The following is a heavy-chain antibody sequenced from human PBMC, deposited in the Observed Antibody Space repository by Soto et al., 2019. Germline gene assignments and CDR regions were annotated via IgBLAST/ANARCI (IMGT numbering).Heavy chain of an antibody. CDR2: ISYDGSNK. V-gene: IGHV3-30-3*01. CDR1: GFTFSSYA. CDR3: ARDKSLVVPAATRRYYYGMYV. D-gene: IGHD2-2*01. J-gene: IGHJ6*02. Sequence: PGGSLRLSCAASGFTFSSYAMHWVRQAPGKGLEWVAVISYDGSNKYYADSVKVRFTISRDNSKNTLYLQMNSLRAEDTAVYYCARDKSLVVPAATRRYYYGMYVWGQGTTVTVSS.